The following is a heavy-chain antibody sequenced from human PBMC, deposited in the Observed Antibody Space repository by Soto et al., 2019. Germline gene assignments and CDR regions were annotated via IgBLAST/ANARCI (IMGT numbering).Heavy chain of an antibody. Sequence: QVQLVQSGAEVKKPGSSVKVSCKASGGTFSSYAISWVRQAPGQGLEWMGGIIPIFGTANYAQKFQGRVTITADESTSTAYMELSSLRSDDTAVYYCAIGLSVTYPGVIVVVPAAIQVDYWGQGTLVTVSS. CDR3: AIGLSVTYPGVIVVVPAAIQVDY. CDR1: GGTFSSYA. D-gene: IGHD2-2*02. J-gene: IGHJ4*02. CDR2: IIPIFGTA. V-gene: IGHV1-69*01.